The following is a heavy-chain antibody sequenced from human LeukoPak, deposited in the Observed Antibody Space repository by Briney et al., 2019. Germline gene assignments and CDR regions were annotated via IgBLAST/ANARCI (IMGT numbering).Heavy chain of an antibody. CDR3: ARLGLQFLDWSYLDY. CDR2: INAGNGNT. Sequence: ASVKVSCKASGYTFTSYAMHWVRQAPGQRLEWMGWINAGNGNTKYSQKFQGRVAITRDTSASTAYMELSSLRSEDTAVYYCARLGLQFLDWSYLDYWGQGSLVTVSS. CDR1: GYTFTSYA. V-gene: IGHV1-3*01. D-gene: IGHD3-3*01. J-gene: IGHJ4*02.